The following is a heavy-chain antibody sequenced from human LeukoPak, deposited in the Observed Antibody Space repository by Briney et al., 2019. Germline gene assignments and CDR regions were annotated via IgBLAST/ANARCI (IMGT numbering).Heavy chain of an antibody. CDR2: IKQGGDDK. Sequence: GGSLRLSCAASGFTFSSYSMSWVRQAPGKGLEWVAYIKQGGDDKDYVDSVKGRFTISSDSAKNSVYLQMNSLRGEDTAVYYCAELGITMIGGVWGKGTTVTISS. CDR3: AELGITMIGGV. D-gene: IGHD3-10*02. J-gene: IGHJ6*04. CDR1: GFTFSSYS. V-gene: IGHV3-7*01.